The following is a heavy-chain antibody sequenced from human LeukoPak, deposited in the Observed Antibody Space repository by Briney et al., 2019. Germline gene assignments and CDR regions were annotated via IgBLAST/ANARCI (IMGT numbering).Heavy chain of an antibody. Sequence: PGGSLRLSCAASGFTFDDYGMSWVRQAPGKGLEWVSGINWNGGSTGYADSVKGRFTISRDNAKNSLYLQMNSLRAEDTALYHCARARDSSGYWNDAFDIWGQGTMVTVSS. CDR3: ARARDSSGYWNDAFDI. CDR2: INWNGGST. V-gene: IGHV3-20*01. CDR1: GFTFDDYG. D-gene: IGHD3-22*01. J-gene: IGHJ3*02.